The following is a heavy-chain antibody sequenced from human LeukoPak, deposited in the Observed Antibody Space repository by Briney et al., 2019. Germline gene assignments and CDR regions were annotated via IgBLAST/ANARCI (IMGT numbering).Heavy chain of an antibody. CDR2: ILYDGSNK. J-gene: IGHJ4*02. CDR3: ARDREYYDILTGYKVSHYFDY. D-gene: IGHD3-9*01. CDR1: EFTFNNYA. V-gene: IGHV3-30*04. Sequence: GGSLRLSCAPSEFTFNNYAMQWVRQAPGKGRECVAIILYDGSNKYYADSVKCPFTISRDNSKNTLILQMNNLRAQVTAVYYCARDREYYDILTGYKVSHYFDYWGQGTLVTVSS.